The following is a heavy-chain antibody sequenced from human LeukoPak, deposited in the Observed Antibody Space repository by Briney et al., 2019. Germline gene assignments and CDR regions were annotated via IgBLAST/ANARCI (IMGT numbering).Heavy chain of an antibody. J-gene: IGHJ5*02. V-gene: IGHV1-69*13. Sequence: ASVKVSCKASGGTFISYAISWVRQAPGQGLEWMGGIIPIFGTTHYAQKFQGRVTITADESTSTAYMELSSLRSEDTAVYYCAIDHDSGSNWFDPWDQRDLVTVSS. D-gene: IGHD3-22*01. CDR1: GGTFISYA. CDR3: AIDHDSGSNWFDP. CDR2: IIPIFGTT.